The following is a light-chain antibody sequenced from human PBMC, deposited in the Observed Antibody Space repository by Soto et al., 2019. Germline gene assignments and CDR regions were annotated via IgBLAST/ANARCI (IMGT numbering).Light chain of an antibody. CDR3: SSYTSSTTLGVV. CDR2: DVS. J-gene: IGLJ2*01. V-gene: IGLV2-14*03. Sequence: QTALTQPASVSGSPGQSITISCTGTSSDIGGYYYVSWYQHHPGKAPKLMIYDVSNRPSGVSTRFSGSKSGNTASLTISGLQAEDEADYYCSSYTSSTTLGVVFGGGTKVTVL. CDR1: SSDIGGYYY.